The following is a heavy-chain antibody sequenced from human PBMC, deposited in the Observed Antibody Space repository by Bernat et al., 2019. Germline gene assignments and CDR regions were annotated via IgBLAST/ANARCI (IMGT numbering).Heavy chain of an antibody. CDR1: GFTFDDYA. CDR2: ISWNSGSI. CDR3: AKDIVASPRRYVDL. D-gene: IGHD5-12*01. V-gene: IGHV3-9*01. Sequence: EVQLVESGGGLVQPGRSLRLSCAASGFTFDDYAMHWVRQAPGKGLEWVSGISWNSGSIGYADSVKGRFTISRDNAKNSLYLQMNSLRAEDTALYYCAKDIVASPRRYVDLWGRGTLVTVSS. J-gene: IGHJ2*01.